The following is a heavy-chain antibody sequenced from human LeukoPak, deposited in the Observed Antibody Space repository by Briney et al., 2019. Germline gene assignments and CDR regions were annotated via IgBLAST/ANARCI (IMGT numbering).Heavy chain of an antibody. D-gene: IGHD3-22*01. Sequence: GGSLRLSCAASGFTFSSYAMNRVRQAPGKGLEWVSYISSSGSTIYYADSVKGRFTISRDNAKNSLYLQMNSLRAEDTAVYYCARVLGYDSSGSYFDYWGQGTLVTVSS. V-gene: IGHV3-48*03. CDR1: GFTFSSYA. CDR3: ARVLGYDSSGSYFDY. J-gene: IGHJ4*02. CDR2: ISSSGSTI.